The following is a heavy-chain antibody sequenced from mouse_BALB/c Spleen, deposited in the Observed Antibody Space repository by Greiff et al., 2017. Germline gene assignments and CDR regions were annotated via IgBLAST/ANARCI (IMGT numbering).Heavy chain of an antibody. V-gene: IGHV3-2*02. D-gene: IGHD1-1*01. J-gene: IGHJ2*01. CDR2: ISYSGST. CDR3: ARSGTTVVADYYFDY. Sequence: EVMLVESGPGLVKPSQSLSLTCTVTGYSITSDYAWNWIRQFPGNKLEWMGYISYSGSTSYNPSLKSRISITRDTSKNQFFLQLNSVTTEDTATYYCARSGTTVVADYYFDYWGQGTTLTVSS. CDR1: GYSITSDYA.